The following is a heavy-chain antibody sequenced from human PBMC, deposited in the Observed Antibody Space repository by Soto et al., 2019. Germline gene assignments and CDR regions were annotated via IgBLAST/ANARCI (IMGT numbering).Heavy chain of an antibody. CDR2: IKQDGSEK. CDR1: GFTFSSSW. J-gene: IGHJ6*03. CDR3: ARDLRTGTTSLTLPRLYYMDV. V-gene: IGHV3-7*01. D-gene: IGHD1-7*01. Sequence: PGGSLRLSCAASGFTFSSSWMSWVRQAPGKGLEWVANIKQDGSEKYYVDSVKGRFTISRDNAKNSLYLQMNGLRAEDTAVYYCARDLRTGTTSLTLPRLYYMDVWGKGTTVTVSS.